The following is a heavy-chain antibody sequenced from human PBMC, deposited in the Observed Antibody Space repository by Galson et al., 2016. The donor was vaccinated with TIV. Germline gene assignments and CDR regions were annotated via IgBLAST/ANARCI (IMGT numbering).Heavy chain of an antibody. V-gene: IGHV1-69*05. D-gene: IGHD6-19*01. J-gene: IGHJ4*02. CDR2: TVPFFNTA. CDR3: ARGRQWLPPEE. CDR1: GGTLRSYT. Sequence: SVKVSCKASGGTLRSYTFSWVRQAPGQGLEWMGGTVPFFNTATYAQKFQGRVTIATDESTSTAYMDLSRLTSDDTAVYYCARGRQWLPPEEWGQGTLVTVS.